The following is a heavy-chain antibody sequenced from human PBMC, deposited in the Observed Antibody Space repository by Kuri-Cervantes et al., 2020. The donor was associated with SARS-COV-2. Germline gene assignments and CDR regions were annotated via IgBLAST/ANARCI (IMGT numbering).Heavy chain of an antibody. CDR1: GYTFTSYY. V-gene: IGHV1-46*01. D-gene: IGHD4-17*01. CDR2: INPSGGST. CDR3: ARSPSNGDYDGWFDY. J-gene: IGHJ4*02. Sequence: ASVKVSCKASGYTFTSYYMHWVRQAPGQGLEWMGIINPSGGSTSYAQKFQGRVTMTRDTSTSTVYMELSSLRSEDTAGYYCARSPSNGDYDGWFDYWGQGTLVTVSS.